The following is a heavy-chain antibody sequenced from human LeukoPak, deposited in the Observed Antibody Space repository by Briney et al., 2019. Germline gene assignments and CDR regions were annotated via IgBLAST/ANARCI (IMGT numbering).Heavy chain of an antibody. Sequence: PSETLSLTCTVSGGSISSSSYYWGWIRQPPGKGLEWIGSIYYSGSTYYNPSLKSRVTISVDTSKNQFSLKLSSVTAADTAVYYCAKTENNWSYGMDVWGQGTTVTVSS. D-gene: IGHD1-20*01. CDR2: IYYSGST. V-gene: IGHV4-39*01. CDR3: AKTENNWSYGMDV. CDR1: GGSISSSSYY. J-gene: IGHJ6*02.